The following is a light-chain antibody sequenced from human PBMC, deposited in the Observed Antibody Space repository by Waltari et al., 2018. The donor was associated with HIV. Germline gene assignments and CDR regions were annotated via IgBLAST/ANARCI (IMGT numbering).Light chain of an antibody. CDR3: QTWGTGGWV. J-gene: IGLJ3*02. Sequence: QLVLTQSPSASASLGASVKLTCTLSSGHSSYAIAWHQQQPEKGPRYLMKLNSDGSHSKGDGIPDRCSGSSSGAERYLTISSLQSEDEADYYCQTWGTGGWVFGGGTKLTVL. CDR1: SGHSSYA. CDR2: LNSDGSH. V-gene: IGLV4-69*01.